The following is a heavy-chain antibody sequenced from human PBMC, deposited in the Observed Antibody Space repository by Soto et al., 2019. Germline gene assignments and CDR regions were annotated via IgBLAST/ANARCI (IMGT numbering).Heavy chain of an antibody. V-gene: IGHV3-7*01. CDR2: INQDGREK. D-gene: IGHD6-19*01. J-gene: IGHJ4*02. Sequence: GGSLRLSCTASGFTFSSYWMSLVRQAPGKGLEWVANINQDGREKYYVDSVKGRFTISRDNAKNSLYLQMNSLRAEDTAVYYCARDFGSGFFDYWGQGTLVTVSS. CDR1: GFTFSSYW. CDR3: ARDFGSGFFDY.